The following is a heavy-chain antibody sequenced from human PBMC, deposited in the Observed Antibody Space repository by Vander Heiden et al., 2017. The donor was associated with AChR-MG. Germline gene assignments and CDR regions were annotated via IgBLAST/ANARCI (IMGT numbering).Heavy chain of an antibody. V-gene: IGHV4-34*01. CDR3: ARGGEAVAGMEFDP. CDR1: GGYFSCYY. Sequence: QVQLQQWGAGLLKPSETLSLTCAVYGGYFSCYYWSWIRQPPGKGLEWIGEINHSGSTNYNPSLKSRVTISVDTSKNQFSLKLSSVTAADTAVYYCARGGEAVAGMEFDPWGQGTLVTVSS. D-gene: IGHD6-19*01. J-gene: IGHJ5*02. CDR2: INHSGST.